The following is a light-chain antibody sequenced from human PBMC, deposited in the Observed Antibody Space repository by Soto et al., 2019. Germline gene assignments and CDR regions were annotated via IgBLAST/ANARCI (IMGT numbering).Light chain of an antibody. CDR3: QQCHNYPIT. J-gene: IGKJ1*01. Sequence: DIQMTQSPSTLSASLGDRVTITCRASQTIGTWLAWYQQKPGQAPTLLIYKASSLECGVQGRVSGSGSWTEFTLNIISLQPAVFAGYSCQQCHNYPITFGQGTKVEIK. V-gene: IGKV1-5*03. CDR2: KAS. CDR1: QTIGTW.